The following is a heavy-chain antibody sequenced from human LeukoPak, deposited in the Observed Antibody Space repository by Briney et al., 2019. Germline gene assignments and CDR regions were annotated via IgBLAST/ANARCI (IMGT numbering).Heavy chain of an antibody. J-gene: IGHJ4*02. CDR1: GFTFGDYA. V-gene: IGHV3-49*04. CDR3: TRDVYGYGPKGY. CDR2: IRSKAYGGTT. D-gene: IGHD4/OR15-4a*01. Sequence: PGGSLRLSCTASGFTFGDYAMSWVRQAPGKGLEWVGFIRSKAYGGTTEYAASVKGRFTISRDDSKSIAYLQMNSLKTEDTAVYYCTRDVYGYGPKGYWGQGTLVTVSS.